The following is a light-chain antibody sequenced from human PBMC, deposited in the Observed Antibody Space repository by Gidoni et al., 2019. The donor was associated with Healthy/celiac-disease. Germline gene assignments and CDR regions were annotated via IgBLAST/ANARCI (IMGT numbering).Light chain of an antibody. CDR2: DAS. V-gene: IGKV3-11*01. J-gene: IGKJ2*01. Sequence: ELVLTQCPATLSLSPGERATLSCRASQSVSSHLAWYQQKPGQAPRLLIYDASNRATGIPTRYSGSGSGTDFTLTISSLEPEDFAVYYCQRRSNWPPYTLGQGTKLEIK. CDR3: QRRSNWPPYT. CDR1: QSVSSH.